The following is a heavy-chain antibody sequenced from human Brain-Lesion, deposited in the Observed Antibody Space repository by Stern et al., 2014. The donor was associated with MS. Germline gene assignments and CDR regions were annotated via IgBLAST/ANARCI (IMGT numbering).Heavy chain of an antibody. D-gene: IGHD3-3*01. J-gene: IGHJ6*02. CDR1: GYIFTGYY. CDR2: INPNTGGT. V-gene: IGHV1-2*02. Sequence: VQLVQSGAEVKKPGASVKVSCQTSGYIFTGYYIHWVRQAPGQGLEWMAWINPNTGGTKYEQKFQGRVTMSRDTSISTAYVELSSLTSDDTAVYYCARDQRGITIFGVVTDYYYLGMDVWGQGTTVTVSS. CDR3: ARDQRGITIFGVVTDYYYLGMDV.